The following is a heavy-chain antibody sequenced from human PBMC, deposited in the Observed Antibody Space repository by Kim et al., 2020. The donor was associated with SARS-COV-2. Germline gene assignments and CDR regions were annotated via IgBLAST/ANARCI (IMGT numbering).Heavy chain of an antibody. CDR1: GGSISSSSYY. V-gene: IGHV4-39*01. J-gene: IGHJ4*02. D-gene: IGHD2-2*02. CDR2: IYYSGST. CDR3: AAGYCSSTSCYTGLHY. Sequence: SETLSLTCTVSGGSISSSSYYWGWIRQPPGKGLEWIGSIYYSGSTYYNPSLKSRVTISVDTSKNQFSLKLSSVTAADTAVYYCAAGYCSSTSCYTGLHYWGQGTLVTVSS.